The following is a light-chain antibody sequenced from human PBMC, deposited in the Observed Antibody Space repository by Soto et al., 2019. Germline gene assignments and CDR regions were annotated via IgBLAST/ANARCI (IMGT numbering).Light chain of an antibody. J-gene: IGKJ4*01. V-gene: IGKV3-11*01. CDR2: DAS. CDR1: QSISNS. Sequence: IVLTQSPATLSLSPGERATLSCKASQSISNSLGWFQQKPGQAPRLLIDDASNRATGIPARFTGSGSGSDFTLTISSLEPEDFGVYYCRQRYNWPLTFGGGTQVEIK. CDR3: RQRYNWPLT.